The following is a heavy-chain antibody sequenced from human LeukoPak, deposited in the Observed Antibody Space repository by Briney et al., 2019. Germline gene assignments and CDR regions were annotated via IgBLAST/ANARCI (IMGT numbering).Heavy chain of an antibody. J-gene: IGHJ3*02. CDR1: GYTFTSYG. CDR3: ARVQWLVLSNAFDI. D-gene: IGHD6-19*01. Sequence: ASVKVSCKASGYTFTSYGISWVRQAPGQGVERMGWISAYNGNTNYAQKLQGRVTMTTDTSTSTAYMELRSLRSDDTAVYYCARVQWLVLSNAFDIWGQGTMVTVSS. CDR2: ISAYNGNT. V-gene: IGHV1-18*01.